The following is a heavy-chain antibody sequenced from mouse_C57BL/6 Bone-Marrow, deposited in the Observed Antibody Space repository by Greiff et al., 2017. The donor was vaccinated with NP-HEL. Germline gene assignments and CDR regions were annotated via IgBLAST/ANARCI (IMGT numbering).Heavy chain of an antibody. V-gene: IGHV1-19*01. CDR1: GYTFTDYY. J-gene: IGHJ3*01. Sequence: EVQLVESGPVLVKPGASVKMSCKASGYTFTDYYMNWVKQSHGKSLEWIGVINPYNGGTSYNQKFKGKATLTVDKSSSTAYMELNSLTSEDSAVYYCARPGSSFFAYWGQGTLVTVSA. CDR2: INPYNGGT. D-gene: IGHD1-1*01. CDR3: ARPGSSFFAY.